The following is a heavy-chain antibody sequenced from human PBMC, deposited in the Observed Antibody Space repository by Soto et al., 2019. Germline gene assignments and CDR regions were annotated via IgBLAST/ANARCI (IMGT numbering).Heavy chain of an antibody. J-gene: IGHJ4*02. D-gene: IGHD6-13*01. V-gene: IGHV3-33*01. CDR2: IWYDGSNK. Sequence: QVQLVESGGGVVQPGRSLRLSCAASGFTFSSYGMHWVRQAPGKGLEWVAVIWYDGSNKYYADSVKGRFTISRDNSKKPLNLQMNSLRAEDTAGYNCASDRGIAEVATSALSAYWGQGTRVTVSS. CDR1: GFTFSSYG. CDR3: ASDRGIAEVATSALSAY.